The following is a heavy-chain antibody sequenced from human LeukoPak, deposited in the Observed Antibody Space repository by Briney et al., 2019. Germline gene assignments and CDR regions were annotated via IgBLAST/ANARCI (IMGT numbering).Heavy chain of an antibody. Sequence: SETLSLTCAVYGGSFSGYYWSWIRQPPGKGLEWIGEINHSGSTNYNPSLKSRVTISVDTSKNQFSLKLSSVTAADTAVYYCARRGGSYYWGKNYYYYYMDVWGKGTTVTISS. CDR1: GGSFSGYY. D-gene: IGHD1-26*01. V-gene: IGHV4-34*01. CDR2: INHSGST. CDR3: ARRGGSYYWGKNYYYYYMDV. J-gene: IGHJ6*03.